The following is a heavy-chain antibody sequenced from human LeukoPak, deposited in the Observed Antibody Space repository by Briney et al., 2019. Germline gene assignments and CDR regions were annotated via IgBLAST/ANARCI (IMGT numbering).Heavy chain of an antibody. J-gene: IGHJ5*02. D-gene: IGHD5-18*01. CDR3: AREAAMVISPYNWFDP. CDR1: GGTFSSYA. CDR2: IIPILGIA. V-gene: IGHV1-69*04. Sequence: ASVKVPCKASGGTFSSYAISWVRQAPGQGLEWMGRIIPILGIANYAQKFQGRVTITADKSTSTAYMELSSLRSEDTAVYYCAREAAMVISPYNWFDPWGQGTLVTVSS.